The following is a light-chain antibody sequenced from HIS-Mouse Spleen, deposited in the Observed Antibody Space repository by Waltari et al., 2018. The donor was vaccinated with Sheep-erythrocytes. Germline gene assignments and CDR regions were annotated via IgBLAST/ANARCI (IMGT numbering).Light chain of an antibody. J-gene: IGKJ3*01. CDR2: GAS. CDR1: QSVSSTY. CDR3: QQYSSSPFT. V-gene: IGKV3-20*01. Sequence: EIVLTQSPGTLSLSPGERATLSCRARQSVSSTYLAWYQQKPGQTPRLLIYGASSRSTGVPDRFSGSGSGTDFTLTISRLEPEDFAVYYCQQYSSSPFTFGPGTKVDIK.